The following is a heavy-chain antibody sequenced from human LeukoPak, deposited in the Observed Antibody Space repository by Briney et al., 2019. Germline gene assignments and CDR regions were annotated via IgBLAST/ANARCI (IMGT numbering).Heavy chain of an antibody. J-gene: IGHJ3*02. D-gene: IGHD3-22*01. CDR1: GFTFSSYA. CDR2: ISYDGSNK. V-gene: IGHV3-30-3*01. Sequence: GGSLRLSCAASGFTFSSYAMHWVRQAPGKGLEWVAVISYDGSNKYYADSVKGRFTISRDNSKNTLYLQMNSLRAEDTAVYYCAKDLWYYYDSSGYYLDAFDIWGQGTMVTVSS. CDR3: AKDLWYYYDSSGYYLDAFDI.